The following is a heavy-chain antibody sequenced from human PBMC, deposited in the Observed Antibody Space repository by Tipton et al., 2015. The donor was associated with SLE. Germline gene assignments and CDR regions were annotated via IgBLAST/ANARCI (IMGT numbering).Heavy chain of an antibody. Sequence: SLRLSCAASGFTFSSYAMSWVRQAPGKGLEWVSAISGSGGSTYCADSVKGRFTISRDNSKNTLYLQMNSLRAEDTAVYYCARVRAAAAAFPDAFDIWGQGTMVTVSS. D-gene: IGHD2-2*01. J-gene: IGHJ3*02. V-gene: IGHV3-23*01. CDR2: ISGSGGST. CDR3: ARVRAAAAAFPDAFDI. CDR1: GFTFSSYA.